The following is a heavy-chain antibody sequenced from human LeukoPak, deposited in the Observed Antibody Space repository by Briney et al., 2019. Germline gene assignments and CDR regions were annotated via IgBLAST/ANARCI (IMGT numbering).Heavy chain of an antibody. Sequence: GGSLGLSCAASGFIFSSYAMNWVRQAPGKGLEWVSVISGSGGRTYYIDSVKGRFTISRDNSKNTLYLQMNSLGDDDTAVYYCAKGRGYGDYGSTFEYWGQGTLATASS. J-gene: IGHJ4*02. CDR3: AKGRGYGDYGSTFEY. V-gene: IGHV3-23*01. CDR1: GFIFSSYA. CDR2: ISGSGGRT. D-gene: IGHD4-17*01.